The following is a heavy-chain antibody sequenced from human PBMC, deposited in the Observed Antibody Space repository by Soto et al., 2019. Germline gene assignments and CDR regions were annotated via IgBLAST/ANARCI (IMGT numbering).Heavy chain of an antibody. CDR2: IYTSGST. D-gene: IGHD1-26*01. CDR1: GDSMTKYY. Sequence: QVQLQESGPGLVKPSETLSLTCTVSGDSMTKYYWSWIRQPAGKGLEWIGRIYTSGSTNYNPSLKSRVTMSIDTSNNHVSLKLKSVTAADTAVYYCARTVGAAYDFDFWGQGALGTVSS. J-gene: IGHJ4*02. V-gene: IGHV4-4*07. CDR3: ARTVGAAYDFDF.